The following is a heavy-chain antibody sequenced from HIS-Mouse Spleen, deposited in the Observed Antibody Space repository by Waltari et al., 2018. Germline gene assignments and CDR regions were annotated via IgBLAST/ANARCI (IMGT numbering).Heavy chain of an antibody. J-gene: IGHJ2*01. D-gene: IGHD6-13*01. V-gene: IGHV4-39*07. CDR1: GGSISSSSYY. CDR2: IYYSGST. Sequence: QLQLQESGPGLVKPSETLSLTCTVSGGSISSSSYYWGWIRQPPGKGLEWIGSIYYSGSTYYNPSLKSRVTLPVDTSKNQFSLKLSSVTAADTAVYYCAREIPYSSSWYDWYFDLWGRGTLVTVSS. CDR3: AREIPYSSSWYDWYFDL.